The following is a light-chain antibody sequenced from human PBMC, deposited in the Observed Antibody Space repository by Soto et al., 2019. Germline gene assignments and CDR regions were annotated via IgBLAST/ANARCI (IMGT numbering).Light chain of an antibody. CDR2: EVN. CDR1: SNDIGDYNY. Sequence: QSALTQPASVSGSPGQSITISCTGTSNDIGDYNYVSWYQHHPGKAPKLVIFEVNNRPSGVSNRFSGSKSGNTASLTISGLQVEDEADYYCSAYTVSRTYVFGTGTKVTVL. CDR3: SAYTVSRTYV. J-gene: IGLJ1*01. V-gene: IGLV2-14*01.